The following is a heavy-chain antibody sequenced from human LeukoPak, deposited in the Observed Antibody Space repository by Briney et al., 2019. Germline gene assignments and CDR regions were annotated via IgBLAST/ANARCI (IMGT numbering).Heavy chain of an antibody. CDR2: MNPNSGNT. Sequence: ASVKVSCKASGYTFTSYDINWVRQATGQGLEWMGWMNPNSGNTGYAQKFQGRVTMTRNTSISTAYMELSSLRSDDTAVYYCARDLVFSYYDSSGYRHNWFDPWGQGTLVTVSS. D-gene: IGHD3-22*01. CDR1: GYTFTSYD. J-gene: IGHJ5*02. V-gene: IGHV1-8*01. CDR3: ARDLVFSYYDSSGYRHNWFDP.